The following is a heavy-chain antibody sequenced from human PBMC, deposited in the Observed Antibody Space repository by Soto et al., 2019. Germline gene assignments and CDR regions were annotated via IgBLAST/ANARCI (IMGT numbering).Heavy chain of an antibody. CDR2: ISGGGGGT. V-gene: IGHV3-23*01. Sequence: EVQLLESGGALVQPGGSLRLSCSVSGFTFSNYAMTWVRQAPGKGLEWVSSISGGGGGTHYADSMKGRFTISRDNAKTTLHQEMKSLRADDTAVYYCAKGPQTDILTPHHAFDSWGQGTLVPVSS. J-gene: IGHJ4*02. CDR3: AKGPQTDILTPHHAFDS. D-gene: IGHD3-9*01. CDR1: GFTFSNYA.